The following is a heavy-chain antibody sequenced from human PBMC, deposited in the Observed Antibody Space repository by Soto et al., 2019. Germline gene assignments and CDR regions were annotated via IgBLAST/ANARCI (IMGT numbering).Heavy chain of an antibody. CDR1: GYIFINYH. V-gene: IGHV1-18*01. CDR3: AKSPRGEMATD. J-gene: IGHJ4*02. D-gene: IGHD5-12*01. CDR2: INTYNGMT. Sequence: QVQLVQSGGEVKKPRASVTVSCKSSGYIFINYHITWVRQAPGQGLEWMAWINTYNGMTDYAQRFQGRVTMTRDTSTSTAYMELRNLGSDDTAVYFCAKSPRGEMATDWGQGTLVTVSS.